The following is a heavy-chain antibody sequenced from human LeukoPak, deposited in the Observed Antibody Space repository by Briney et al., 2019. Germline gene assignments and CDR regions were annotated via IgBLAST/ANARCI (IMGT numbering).Heavy chain of an antibody. J-gene: IGHJ2*01. Sequence: SETLSLTCTVSGGSINSYYWSWIRQPPGKGLEWIGYIYYSGNTNYDPSLKSRVSISIDTSKNQLSLQLSSVTAADTAVYYCARDRDSSGLRDFDLWGRGTLVTVSA. CDR3: ARDRDSSGLRDFDL. CDR2: IYYSGNT. D-gene: IGHD3-22*01. CDR1: GGSINSYY. V-gene: IGHV4-59*01.